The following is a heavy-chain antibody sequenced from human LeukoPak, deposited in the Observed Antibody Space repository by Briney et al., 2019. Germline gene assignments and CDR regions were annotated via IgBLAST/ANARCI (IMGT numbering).Heavy chain of an antibody. J-gene: IGHJ4*02. CDR1: GDSISDSVYY. Sequence: SETLSLTRTVSGDSISDSVYYWTWIRQPPGQGLEWIGYSHHSGTAYYNPSLEGRVAISVDTSKNQFSLTLRSVTAADTAMYYCARQYINGVHPFDHWGQGTLVAASS. V-gene: IGHV4-31*03. CDR2: SHHSGTA. D-gene: IGHD1-14*01. CDR3: ARQYINGVHPFDH.